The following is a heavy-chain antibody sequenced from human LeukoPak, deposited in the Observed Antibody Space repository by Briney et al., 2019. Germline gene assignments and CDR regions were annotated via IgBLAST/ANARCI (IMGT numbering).Heavy chain of an antibody. J-gene: IGHJ4*02. CDR3: ARETPRRGETRDGYR. D-gene: IGHD5-24*01. CDR1: GFTFSSFS. V-gene: IGHV3-21*01. CDR2: ISSSSSYI. Sequence: GGSLRLSCAASGFTFSSFSMNWVRQAPGKGLEWVSSISSSSSYIYYADSVKGRFTISRDNPKNLLFLQINSLRVEDTAVYYCARETPRRGETRDGYRWGQGTVVTVSS.